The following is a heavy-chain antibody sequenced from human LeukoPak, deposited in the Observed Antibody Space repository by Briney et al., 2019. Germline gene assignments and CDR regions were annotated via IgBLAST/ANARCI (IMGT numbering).Heavy chain of an antibody. CDR1: GGSISSDDYN. V-gene: IGHV4-30-4*01. CDR3: ARVVGDYEILTGYYGNWFDP. Sequence: PSQTLSLTCTVSGGSISSDDYNWSWIPQPPGKGLKWVGYIYYRRSPYCNPALKSPVTISVDTSKDQFSLKLSSVTAAYAAVYYCARVVGDYEILTGYYGNWFDPWGQGTLVTVSS. J-gene: IGHJ5*02. CDR2: IYYRRSP. D-gene: IGHD3-9*01.